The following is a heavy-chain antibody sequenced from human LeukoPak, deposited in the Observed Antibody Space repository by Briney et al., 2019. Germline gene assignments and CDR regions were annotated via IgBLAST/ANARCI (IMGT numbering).Heavy chain of an antibody. J-gene: IGHJ3*02. CDR1: GGSISSYY. CDR2: NSGST. Sequence: SETLSLTCTVSGGSISSYYWSWIRQPPGKGLEWIGYNSGSTNYNPSLKSRVTILLDRSKNQFSLKLSSVTAADTAIYYCARGRGYGGNYLRSFDIWGQGTMVAVSS. D-gene: IGHD1-26*01. V-gene: IGHV4-59*08. CDR3: ARGRGYGGNYLRSFDI.